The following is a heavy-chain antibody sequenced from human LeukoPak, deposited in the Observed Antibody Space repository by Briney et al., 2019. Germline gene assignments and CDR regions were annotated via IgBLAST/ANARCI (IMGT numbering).Heavy chain of an antibody. J-gene: IGHJ4*02. CDR2: INHSGST. CDR3: ARAFGTGTTSC. V-gene: IGHV4-34*01. CDR1: GGSFSGYY. D-gene: IGHD1-7*01. Sequence: SETLSLTWAVYGGSFSGYYWSWIRQPPGKGLEWIGEINHSGSTNYNPSLKSRVTISVDTSKNQFSLKLSSVTAADTAVHYCARAFGTGTTSCWGQGTLVTVSS.